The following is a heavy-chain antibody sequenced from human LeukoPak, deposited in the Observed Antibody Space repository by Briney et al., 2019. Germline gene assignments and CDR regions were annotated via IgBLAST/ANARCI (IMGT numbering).Heavy chain of an antibody. D-gene: IGHD5-18*01. CDR3: AEDLTGYSYGDFDY. Sequence: GGSLRLSCAASGFTFGSYAMSWVRQAPGKGLEWVSAISGSGGSTYYADSVKGRFTISRDNSKNTLYLQMNSLRAEDTAVYYCAEDLTGYSYGDFDYWGQGTLVTVSS. CDR2: ISGSGGST. V-gene: IGHV3-23*01. J-gene: IGHJ4*02. CDR1: GFTFGSYA.